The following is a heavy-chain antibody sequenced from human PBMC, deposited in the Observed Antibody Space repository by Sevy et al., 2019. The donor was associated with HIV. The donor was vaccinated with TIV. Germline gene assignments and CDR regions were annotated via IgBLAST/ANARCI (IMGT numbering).Heavy chain of an antibody. CDR3: ARDRDLSGSYLEYYYYAMDV. J-gene: IGHJ6*02. CDR2: IAPSGST. D-gene: IGHD1-26*01. CDR1: GYTFVTYY. V-gene: IGHV1-46*01. Sequence: ASVKVSCKASGYTFVTYYVHWVRQAPGQGLEWMGLIAPSGSTRYGQKFQGRVSMTGDTSTTTVYMELSSLTSEDTAVYYCARDRDLSGSYLEYYYYAMDVWGQGTTVTVSS.